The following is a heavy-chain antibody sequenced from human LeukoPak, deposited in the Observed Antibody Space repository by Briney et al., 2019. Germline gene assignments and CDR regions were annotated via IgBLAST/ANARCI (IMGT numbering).Heavy chain of an antibody. Sequence: GASVKVSCKASGYTFTNYYIHWVRQAPGQGLECMGIINPSGGSTSYAQKFQGRVTMTRDMSTSTVYMELSSLRSEDTAVYYCAKGHGWEASYYYYYMDVWGKGTTVTISS. J-gene: IGHJ6*03. D-gene: IGHD1-26*01. CDR3: AKGHGWEASYYYYYMDV. V-gene: IGHV1-46*01. CDR1: GYTFTNYY. CDR2: INPSGGST.